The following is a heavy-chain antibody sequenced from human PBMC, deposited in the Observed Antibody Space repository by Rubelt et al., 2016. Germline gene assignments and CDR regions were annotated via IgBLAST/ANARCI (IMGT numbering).Heavy chain of an antibody. Sequence: LLEFGGGLVQPGGSLRLSCAASGFTVSSNYMSWVRQAPGKGLEWVSRINSDGSSTSYADSVKGRFTISRDNAKNTLYLQMNSLRAEDTAVYYCARDGIGYCSGGSCKKNWFDPWGQGTLVTVSS. V-gene: IGHV3-74*01. CDR3: ARDGIGYCSGGSCKKNWFDP. J-gene: IGHJ5*02. CDR1: GFTVSSNY. CDR2: INSDGSST. D-gene: IGHD2-15*01.